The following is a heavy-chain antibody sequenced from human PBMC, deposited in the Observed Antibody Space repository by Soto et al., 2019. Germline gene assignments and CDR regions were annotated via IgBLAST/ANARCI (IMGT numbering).Heavy chain of an antibody. D-gene: IGHD3-3*01. J-gene: IGHJ4*02. V-gene: IGHV3-7*01. CDR2: IMRDGSEK. Sequence: GGSLRLSCAATGFRFNTYWMSWVRQAPGKGLEWVANIMRDGSEKYYVDSVMGRFTISRDNAKNSLYLQMNSLRAEDTAVYYCASGHTILGYWGQGTLVTVSS. CDR3: ASGHTILGY. CDR1: GFRFNTYW.